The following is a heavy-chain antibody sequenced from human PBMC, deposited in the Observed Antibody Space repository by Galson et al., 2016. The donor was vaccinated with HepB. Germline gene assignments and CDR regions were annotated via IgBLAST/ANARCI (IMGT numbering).Heavy chain of an antibody. Sequence: SLRLSCAASGFTFSDFYMSWIRQAPGKGLEWVSFISGSGTTIYYADSVEGRFTISRDNAKKSLYLQMNSLRAEDTALYYCAKSEAVAENFYYYYGMDVWGQGTTVTVSS. V-gene: IGHV3-11*01. CDR1: GFTFSDFY. D-gene: IGHD6-19*01. CDR2: ISGSGTTI. J-gene: IGHJ6*02. CDR3: AKSEAVAENFYYYYGMDV.